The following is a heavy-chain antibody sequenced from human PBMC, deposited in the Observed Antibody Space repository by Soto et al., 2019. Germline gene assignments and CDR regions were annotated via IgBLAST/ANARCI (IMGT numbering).Heavy chain of an antibody. V-gene: IGHV1-69*02. Sequence: SLKVSCKASGGTFSSYTISWVRQAPGQGLEWMGRIIPILGIANYAQKFQGRVTITADKSTSTAYMELSSLRSEDTAVYYCARGGGIVVVTAPYDHWGQGTLVTVSS. CDR1: GGTFSSYT. D-gene: IGHD2-21*02. CDR3: ARGGGIVVVTAPYDH. CDR2: IIPILGIA. J-gene: IGHJ4*02.